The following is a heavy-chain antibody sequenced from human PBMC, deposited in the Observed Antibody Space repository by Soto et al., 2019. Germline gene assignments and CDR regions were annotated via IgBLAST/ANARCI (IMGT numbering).Heavy chain of an antibody. CDR1: GYSISSGDYY. CDR3: ARLDGYNSFHY. Sequence: QVQLQESGSGLVKPSQTLSLTCAVSGYSISSGDYYWSWIRQPPGKGLEWIGDLYHSGSTNYNPSVRSRGTISVDRARKHFSLKLRSVTGADTAVYYCARLDGYNSFHYWGQGTLVTVSS. V-gene: IGHV4-30-2*01. J-gene: IGHJ4*02. D-gene: IGHD5-12*01. CDR2: LYHSGST.